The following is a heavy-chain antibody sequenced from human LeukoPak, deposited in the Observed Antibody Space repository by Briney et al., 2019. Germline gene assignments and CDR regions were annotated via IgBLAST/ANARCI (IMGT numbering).Heavy chain of an antibody. D-gene: IGHD3-16*01. J-gene: IGHJ4*02. CDR3: ERRKLGFGGVSAASHQYYFDY. CDR2: IYTGDSGT. CDR1: GYSFTSYW. Sequence: GEPLKFSGKASGYSFTSYWIGWVRQTPGKGLWWMGIIYTGDSGTRYSSSFQGQATTSADKSIRTSYLKWSGREESTTALYYCERRKLGFGGVSAASHQYYFDYWGQGTLVTVSS. V-gene: IGHV5-51*01.